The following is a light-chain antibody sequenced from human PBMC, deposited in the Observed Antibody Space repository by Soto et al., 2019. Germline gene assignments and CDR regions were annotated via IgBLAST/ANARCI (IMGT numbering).Light chain of an antibody. V-gene: IGLV1-47*01. CDR3: VAWDDSLSAVV. J-gene: IGLJ2*01. CDR1: FNIGTNK. Sequence: QSVLTQPPSASGTPGQRVTISCSARFNIGTNKVYWYQQLPGTAPKLLIYRHDQRPSGVADRFSGSNSGTSASLAISGLRSEDEADYYCVAWDDSLSAVVFGGGTKLTVL. CDR2: RHD.